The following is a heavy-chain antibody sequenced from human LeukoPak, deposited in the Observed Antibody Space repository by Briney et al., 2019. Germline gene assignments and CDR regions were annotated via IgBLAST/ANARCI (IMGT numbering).Heavy chain of an antibody. D-gene: IGHD6-6*01. CDR3: ARGLRGIAARQFYYYYYMDV. CDR2: INHSGST. V-gene: IGHV4-34*01. Sequence: PSETLSLTCAVYGGSFSGYYWSWIRQPPEKGLEWIGEINHSGSTNYNPSLKSRVTISVDTSKNQFSLKLSSVTAADTAVYYCARGLRGIAARQFYYYYYMDVWDKGTTVTVSS. CDR1: GGSFSGYY. J-gene: IGHJ6*03.